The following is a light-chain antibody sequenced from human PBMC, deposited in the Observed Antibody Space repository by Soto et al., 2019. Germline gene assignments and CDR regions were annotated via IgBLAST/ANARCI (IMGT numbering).Light chain of an antibody. CDR2: SDN. CDR1: SSNIGSNT. V-gene: IGLV1-44*01. J-gene: IGLJ3*02. Sequence: QSVLTQPPSASGTPGQRVTFSCSGSSSNIGSNTVNWYQQLPGTAPKLLIYSDNQRPSGVPDRFSGSKSGTSASLAISGLQSEDEADYYCASWDDSLNGGVFGGGTKVTVL. CDR3: ASWDDSLNGGV.